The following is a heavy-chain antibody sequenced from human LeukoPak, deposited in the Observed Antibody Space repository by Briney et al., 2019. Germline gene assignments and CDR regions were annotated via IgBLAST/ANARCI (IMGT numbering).Heavy chain of an antibody. V-gene: IGHV4-59*01. D-gene: IGHD6-19*01. Sequence: SETLSLTCTVSGGSISSYYWSWIRQPPGKGLEWSGYIYYSGSTNYNPSLKSRVTISVDTSKNQFSLKLSSVTAADTAVYYCAREAYSSGPNWFDPWGQGTLVTVSS. J-gene: IGHJ5*02. CDR1: GGSISSYY. CDR3: AREAYSSGPNWFDP. CDR2: IYYSGST.